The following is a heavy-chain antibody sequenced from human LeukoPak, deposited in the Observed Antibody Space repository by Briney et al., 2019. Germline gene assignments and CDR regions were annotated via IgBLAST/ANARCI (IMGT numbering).Heavy chain of an antibody. CDR1: GYTFTSYY. CDR2: INPSGGST. J-gene: IGHJ4*02. Sequence: ASVKVSCKASGYTFTSYYMHWVRQAPGQGLEWMGIINPSGGSTSYAQKFQGRVTMTRNTSISTAYMELSSLRSEDTAVYYCARGAEDNFDYWGQRTLVTVSS. CDR3: ARGAEDNFDY. D-gene: IGHD6-19*01. V-gene: IGHV1-46*01.